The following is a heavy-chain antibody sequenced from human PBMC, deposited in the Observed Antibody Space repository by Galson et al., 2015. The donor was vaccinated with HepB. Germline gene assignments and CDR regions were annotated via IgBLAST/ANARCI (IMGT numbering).Heavy chain of an antibody. V-gene: IGHV3-30-3*01. J-gene: IGHJ4*02. Sequence: SLRLSCAASGFTFSDYTMHWVRQAPGKGLGWMAVISYDGSNKYHADSVKGRFTISRDNSKNTLYLQMNSLRTGDTAMYYCARAESSSWHNFDYWGQGTLVTVSS. CDR2: ISYDGSNK. D-gene: IGHD6-13*01. CDR1: GFTFSDYT. CDR3: ARAESSSWHNFDY.